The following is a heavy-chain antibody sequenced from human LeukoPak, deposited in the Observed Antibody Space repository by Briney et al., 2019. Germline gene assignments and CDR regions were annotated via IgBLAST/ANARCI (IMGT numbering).Heavy chain of an antibody. D-gene: IGHD2-2*01. CDR3: ARDRIVVVPPYVWFDP. CDR2: INSDGSST. J-gene: IGHJ5*02. V-gene: IGHV3-74*01. CDR1: GFTFSSYW. Sequence: PGGSLRLSCAASGFTFSSYWMHWVRQAPGKGLVWVSRINSDGSSTSYADSVKGRFTISRDNARNTLYLQMNSLRAEDTAVYYCARDRIVVVPPYVWFDPWGQGTLVTVSS.